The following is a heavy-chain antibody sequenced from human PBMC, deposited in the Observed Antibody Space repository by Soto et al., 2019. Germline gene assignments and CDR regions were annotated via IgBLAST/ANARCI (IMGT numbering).Heavy chain of an antibody. CDR2: IIPIFGTA. D-gene: IGHD3-22*01. CDR3: AREVSYDSSGYYYSGWYFDL. CDR1: GGTFSSYA. Sequence: GASVKVSCKASGGTFSSYAISWVRQAPGQGLEWMGGIIPIFGTANYAQKFQGRVTITADKSTSTAYMELSSLRSEDTAVYYCAREVSYDSSGYYYSGWYFDLWGRGTLVTVSS. J-gene: IGHJ2*01. V-gene: IGHV1-69*06.